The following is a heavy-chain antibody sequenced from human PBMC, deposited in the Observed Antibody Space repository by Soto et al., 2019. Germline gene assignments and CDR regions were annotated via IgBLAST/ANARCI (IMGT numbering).Heavy chain of an antibody. CDR3: ARVLDYYGTYAFDI. D-gene: IGHD3-10*01. J-gene: IGHJ3*02. Sequence: PGGSMRLGRAACGGSVRSKEMSWVRKAPGKGLEWVSVIYSGGSTDYADSVKGRFTISRDNSKNTLHVQMNSLRAEDTAVYYCARVLDYYGTYAFDIWGQGTMVTVSS. CDR2: IYSGGST. V-gene: IGHV3-53*01. CDR1: GGSVRSKE.